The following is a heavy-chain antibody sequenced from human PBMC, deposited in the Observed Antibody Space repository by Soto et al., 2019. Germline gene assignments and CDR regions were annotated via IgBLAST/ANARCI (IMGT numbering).Heavy chain of an antibody. CDR3: ARLGAYYQSLDP. CDR1: GGSVSSGSYY. D-gene: IGHD2-21*01. CDR2: IYYSVST. Sequence: SETLSLTCTVSGGSVSSGSYYWSWIRQPPGKGLEWIGYIYYSVSTNYNPSLKSRVTISIDTSKNQFSLRLTSVTASDTAVYYCARLGAYYQSLDPWGQGTVVTVSA. V-gene: IGHV4-61*01. J-gene: IGHJ5*02.